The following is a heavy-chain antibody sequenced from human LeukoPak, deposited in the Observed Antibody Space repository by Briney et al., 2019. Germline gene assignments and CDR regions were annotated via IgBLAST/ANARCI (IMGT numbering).Heavy chain of an antibody. CDR3: AREFGYCSSTSCYTGGDYYYYYYMDV. CDR1: GGTFSRYA. CDR2: NIPIFGTA. D-gene: IGHD2-2*02. V-gene: IGHV1-69*13. Sequence: ASVKVSCKASGGTFSRYAISWVRPDPGQGLEWMGGNIPIFGTANLAQKFQGRVTITADESTSTAYMELSSLRSEDTAVYYCAREFGYCSSTSCYTGGDYYYYYYMDVWGKGTTVTVSS. J-gene: IGHJ6*03.